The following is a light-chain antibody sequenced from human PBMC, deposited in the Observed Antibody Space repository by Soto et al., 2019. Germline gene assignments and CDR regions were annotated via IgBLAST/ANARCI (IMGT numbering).Light chain of an antibody. CDR1: QGIRND. V-gene: IGKV1-17*01. Sequence: DIQMTQSPSSLSASVGDRVTITCRASQGIRNDLGWFQQKPGKAPKLLIYAASSLQSGVPSRFSGSGSGTDFTLTISSLQSEDFAVYYCQQYNNWPPTWTFGQGTKVDIK. CDR3: QQYNNWPPTWT. CDR2: AAS. J-gene: IGKJ1*01.